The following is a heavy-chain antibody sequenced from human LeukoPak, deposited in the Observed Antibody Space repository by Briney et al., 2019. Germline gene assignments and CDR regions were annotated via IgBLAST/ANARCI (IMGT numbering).Heavy chain of an antibody. CDR3: ARVDAAMVGYYYYYMDV. J-gene: IGHJ6*03. D-gene: IGHD5-18*01. V-gene: IGHV5-51*01. CDR1: GYSFTSYW. Sequence: GESLKISCKGSGYSFTSYWIGWVRQMPGKGLEWMGIIYPGDSDTRYSPSFQGQVTISADKSISTAYLQWSSLKASDTAMYYCARVDAAMVGYYYYYMDVWGKGTTVTVSS. CDR2: IYPGDSDT.